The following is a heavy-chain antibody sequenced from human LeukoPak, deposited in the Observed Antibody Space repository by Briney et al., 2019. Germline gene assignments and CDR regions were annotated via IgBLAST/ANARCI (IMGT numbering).Heavy chain of an antibody. CDR3: ARGLTYYDYVWGSYRSPYYFDY. CDR2: INHSGST. J-gene: IGHJ4*02. CDR1: GGSFSGYY. D-gene: IGHD3-16*02. Sequence: SETLSLTCAVYGGSFSGYYWSWIHQPPGKGLEWIGEINHSGSTNYNPSLKSRVTISVDTSKNQFSLKLSSVTAADTAVYYCARGLTYYDYVWGSYRSPYYFDYWGQGTLVTVSS. V-gene: IGHV4-34*01.